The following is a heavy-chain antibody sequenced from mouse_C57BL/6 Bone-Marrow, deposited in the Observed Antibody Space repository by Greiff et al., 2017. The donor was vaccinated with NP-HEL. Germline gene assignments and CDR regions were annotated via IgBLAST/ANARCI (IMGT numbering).Heavy chain of an antibody. Sequence: EVQLQESGPGLVKPSQSLSLTCSVTGYSITGGYYRNWIRQVPGNRLEWMGYISYDGSTNYHPSFKNRISNTRDTSKNQFFLKLNSVTTEDTATYYCAVYLMDYWGQGTSVTVSS. CDR3: AVYLMDY. J-gene: IGHJ4*01. V-gene: IGHV3-6*01. CDR1: GYSITGGYY. CDR2: ISYDGST. D-gene: IGHD5-5*01.